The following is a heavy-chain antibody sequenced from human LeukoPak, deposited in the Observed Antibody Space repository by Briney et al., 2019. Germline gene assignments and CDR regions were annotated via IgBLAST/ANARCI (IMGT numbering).Heavy chain of an antibody. J-gene: IGHJ4*02. V-gene: IGHV1-18*01. CDR3: ARDAPYSSGHPQDY. Sequence: ASVKVSCKASGYTFTSYGISWVRQAPGQGLEWTGWISAYNGNTNYAQKLQGRVTMTTDTSTSTAYMELRSLRSDDTAVYYCARDAPYSSGHPQDYWGQGTLVTVSS. CDR1: GYTFTSYG. D-gene: IGHD6-19*01. CDR2: ISAYNGNT.